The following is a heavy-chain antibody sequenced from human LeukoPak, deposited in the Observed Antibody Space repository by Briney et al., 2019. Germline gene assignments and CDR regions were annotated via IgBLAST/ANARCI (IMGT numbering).Heavy chain of an antibody. J-gene: IGHJ6*03. V-gene: IGHV3-30*18. CDR3: AKDGSGYSGYDLYYYYYMDV. D-gene: IGHD5-12*01. Sequence: GGSLRLSCAASGFTFSSYGMHWVRQAPGKGLEWVAVISYDGSNKYYADSVKGRFTISRDNSKNTLYLQMNSLRAEDTAVYYCAKDGSGYSGYDLYYYYYMDVWGKGTTVTISS. CDR2: ISYDGSNK. CDR1: GFTFSSYG.